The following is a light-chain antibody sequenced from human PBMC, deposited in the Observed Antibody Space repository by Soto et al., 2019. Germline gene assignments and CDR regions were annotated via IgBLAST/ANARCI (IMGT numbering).Light chain of an antibody. CDR1: QTVIHNY. J-gene: IGKJ5*01. CDR2: GAS. V-gene: IGKV3D-20*02. CDR3: QQRSNWPPSIT. Sequence: IVLTQSPDALSLSPRETDTLSCRASQTVIHNYLAWHQQKPGQAPRLLIYGASNRATGIPDRFSGSGSGTDFTLTISRLEPDDFAVYYCQQRSNWPPSITFGQGTRLEI.